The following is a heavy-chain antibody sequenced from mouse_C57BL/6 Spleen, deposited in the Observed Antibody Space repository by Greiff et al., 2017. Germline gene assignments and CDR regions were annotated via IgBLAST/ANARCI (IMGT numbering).Heavy chain of an antibody. Sequence: HVQLQQSGAELVRPGASVTLSCKASGYTFTDYEMHWVKQTPVHGLEWIGAIDPETGGTAYNQKFKGKAILTADKSSSTADMELRSLTSEDSAVYYCARVGMESFDYWGQGTTLTVSS. CDR1: GYTFTDYE. J-gene: IGHJ2*01. D-gene: IGHD1-1*02. CDR2: IDPETGGT. V-gene: IGHV1-15*01. CDR3: ARVGMESFDY.